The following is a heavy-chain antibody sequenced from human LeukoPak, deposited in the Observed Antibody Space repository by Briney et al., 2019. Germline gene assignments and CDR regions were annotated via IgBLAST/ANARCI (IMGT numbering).Heavy chain of an antibody. Sequence: SGTLSLTCAVSGGSIDITNYWTWVRQPPGKGLEWIGEVNLQGSTNYNPSLMGRVAISVDTSENHISLQLTSVTAADTAVYYCAREGGPYRPLDYSGQGALVTVSS. V-gene: IGHV4-4*02. CDR1: GGSIDITNY. CDR2: VNLQGST. CDR3: AREGGPYRPLDY. J-gene: IGHJ4*02.